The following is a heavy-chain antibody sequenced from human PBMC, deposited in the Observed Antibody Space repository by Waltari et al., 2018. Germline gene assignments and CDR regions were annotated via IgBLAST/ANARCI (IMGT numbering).Heavy chain of an antibody. CDR2: INPNKGGT. Sequence: QVQLVQSGAEVKKPGASVKVSCQASGYTFTGYYMHWVRQAPGQGLEWVVGINPNKGGTNYAQKFQGRVTMTRDTSISTAYMDLSRLRSDDTAVYYCARSPITIFGVVIRYYFDYWGQGTLVTVSS. J-gene: IGHJ4*02. V-gene: IGHV1-2*02. CDR3: ARSPITIFGVVIRYYFDY. CDR1: GYTFTGYY. D-gene: IGHD3-3*01.